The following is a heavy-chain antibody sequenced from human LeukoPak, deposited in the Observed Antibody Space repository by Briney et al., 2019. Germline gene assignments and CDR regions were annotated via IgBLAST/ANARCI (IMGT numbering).Heavy chain of an antibody. Sequence: GGSLRLSCGASGFTFSDYYMSWIRQTPGKGLEWVSSITKIGNTIYYADSVEARFTISRDNAKNSLDLQMNSLRAEDTAVYYCAREEMTTVSTIDFWGQGTLVIVSS. J-gene: IGHJ4*02. CDR1: GFTFSDYY. CDR2: ITKIGNTI. CDR3: AREEMTTVSTIDF. V-gene: IGHV3-11*01. D-gene: IGHD4-17*01.